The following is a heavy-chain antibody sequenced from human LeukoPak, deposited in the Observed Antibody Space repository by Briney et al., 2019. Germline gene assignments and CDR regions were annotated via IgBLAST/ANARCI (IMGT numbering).Heavy chain of an antibody. J-gene: IGHJ4*02. CDR1: GFTFSSYD. CDR2: ISTTRSSI. Sequence: GGLRLSCAASGFTFSSYDMSWVRQAPGKGLEWVSSISTTRSSIYYADSVRGRFTISRDNAKNSLYLQMNSLKAEDTAVYYCAMALDYWGQGTLVTVSS. CDR3: AMALDY. V-gene: IGHV3-21*01.